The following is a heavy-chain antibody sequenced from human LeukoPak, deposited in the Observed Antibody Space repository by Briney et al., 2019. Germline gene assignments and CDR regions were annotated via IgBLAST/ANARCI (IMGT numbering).Heavy chain of an antibody. CDR1: GGTFSSYT. V-gene: IGHV1-69*05. Sequence: ASVKVSCKASGGTFSSYTISWMRQAPGQGLEWMGGIIPIFGTANYAQKFQGRVTITTDESTSTAYMELSSLRSEDTAVYYCASSTYYDFWSRNDAFDIWGQGTMVTVSS. CDR3: ASSTYYDFWSRNDAFDI. D-gene: IGHD3-3*01. CDR2: IIPIFGTA. J-gene: IGHJ3*02.